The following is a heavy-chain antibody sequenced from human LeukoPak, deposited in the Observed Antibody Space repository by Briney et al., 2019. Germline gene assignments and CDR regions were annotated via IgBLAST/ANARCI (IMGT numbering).Heavy chain of an antibody. Sequence: SVKVSCKASGGTFNSYAISWVRQAPGQGLEWMGGIIPIFGTANYAQKVQGRVAITTDESTTTAYMELSSLRSEDTAVYYCAREGLAGSFDYWGQGTLVTVSS. D-gene: IGHD6-19*01. CDR3: AREGLAGSFDY. CDR1: GGTFNSYA. V-gene: IGHV1-69*05. J-gene: IGHJ4*02. CDR2: IIPIFGTA.